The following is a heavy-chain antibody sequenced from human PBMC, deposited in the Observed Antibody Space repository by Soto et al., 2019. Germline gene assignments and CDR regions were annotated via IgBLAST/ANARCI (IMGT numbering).Heavy chain of an antibody. J-gene: IGHJ6*03. CDR2: ISWNSGSI. CDR1: GFTFDDYA. V-gene: IGHV3-9*01. Sequence: GGSLRLSCAASGFTFDDYAMHWVRQAPGKGLEWVSGISWNSGSIGYADSVKGRFTISRDNAKNSLYLQMNSLRAEDTALYYCAKVAGSSRNYYYYYYMDVWGKGTTVTVSS. D-gene: IGHD3-10*01. CDR3: AKVAGSSRNYYYYYYMDV.